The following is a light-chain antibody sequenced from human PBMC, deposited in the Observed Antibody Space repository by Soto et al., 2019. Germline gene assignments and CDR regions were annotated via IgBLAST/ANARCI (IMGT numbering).Light chain of an antibody. CDR1: SSDVGSYNY. Sequence: QSALTQPASVSGSPGQSITISCTGTSSDVGSYNYVSWYQQHPGKAPKLMIYDVSDRPSGVSNRFSGSKSGNTASLTISGLQAEDEADYYCSSYTSSITLVVFGTGTKLTVL. CDR2: DVS. CDR3: SSYTSSITLVV. V-gene: IGLV2-14*01. J-gene: IGLJ1*01.